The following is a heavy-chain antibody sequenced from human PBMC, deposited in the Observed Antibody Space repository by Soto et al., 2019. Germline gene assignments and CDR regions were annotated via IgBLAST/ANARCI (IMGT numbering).Heavy chain of an antibody. CDR1: GYTFTSYY. V-gene: IGHV1-46*01. J-gene: IGHJ4*02. Sequence: QVQLVQSGAEVKKPGASVKVSCKASGYTFTSYYMHWVRQAPGQGLAWMGIINPSGGSTSYAQKFQGRVTMTRDTSTSTVYMELSSLRSEDTAVYYCARGVMITFGGVFFDYWGQGTLVTVSS. CDR2: INPSGGST. D-gene: IGHD3-16*01. CDR3: ARGVMITFGGVFFDY.